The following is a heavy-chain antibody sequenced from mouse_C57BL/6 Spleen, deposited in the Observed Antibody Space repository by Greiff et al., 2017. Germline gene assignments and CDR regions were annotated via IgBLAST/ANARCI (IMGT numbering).Heavy chain of an antibody. J-gene: IGHJ2*01. V-gene: IGHV1-81*01. D-gene: IGHD1-1*01. Sequence: QVQLKESGAELARPGASVKLSCKASGYTFTSYGISWVKQRTGQGLEWIGEIYPRSGNTYYNEKFKGKATLTADKSSSTAYMELRSLTSEDSAVYFCARSGAVTTVVADDYWGQGTTLTVSS. CDR2: IYPRSGNT. CDR3: ARSGAVTTVVADDY. CDR1: GYTFTSYG.